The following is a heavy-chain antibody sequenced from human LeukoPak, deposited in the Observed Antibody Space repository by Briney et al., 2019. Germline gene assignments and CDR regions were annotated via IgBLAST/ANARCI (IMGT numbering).Heavy chain of an antibody. Sequence: SETLSLTCAVYGGSFSGYYWSWIRQPPGKGLEWIGEINHSGSANYNPSLKSRVTISVDTSKNQFSLKLSSVTAADTAVYYCARGLGYWGQGTLVTVSS. CDR3: ARGLGY. CDR2: INHSGSA. J-gene: IGHJ4*02. D-gene: IGHD7-27*01. V-gene: IGHV4-34*01. CDR1: GGSFSGYY.